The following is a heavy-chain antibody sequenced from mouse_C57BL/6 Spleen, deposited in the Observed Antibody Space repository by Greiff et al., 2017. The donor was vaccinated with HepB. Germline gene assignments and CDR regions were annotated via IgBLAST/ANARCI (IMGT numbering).Heavy chain of an antibody. CDR2: ISSGGSYT. CDR3: ARDPDYCGSSYDYFDC. Sequence: EVQRVESGGDLVKPGGSLKLSCAASGFTFSSYGMSWVRQTPDKRLEWVATISSGGSYTYYPDSVKGRFTIPRDKAKNTLYLQMSSLKSEDTAMYYCARDPDYCGSSYDYFDCWGQGTTLTVSS. D-gene: IGHD1-1*01. J-gene: IGHJ2*01. CDR1: GFTFSSYG. V-gene: IGHV5-6*01.